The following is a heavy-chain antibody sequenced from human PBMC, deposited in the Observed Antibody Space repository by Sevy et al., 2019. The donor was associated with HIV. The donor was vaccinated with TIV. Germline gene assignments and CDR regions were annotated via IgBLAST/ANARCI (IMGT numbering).Heavy chain of an antibody. CDR3: ARDGGYDSRGYDLSNY. CDR1: GFTFSTYA. J-gene: IGHJ4*02. CDR2: ISYDGSNT. Sequence: GGSLILSCAASGFTFSTYAMHWDRQAPGKGLEWVAVISYDGSNTYYADSVKGRFTISRDSSKNTLYLQMNSLRAEDTVVYFCARDGGYDSRGYDLSNYWGQGTLVTVSS. D-gene: IGHD3-22*01. V-gene: IGHV3-30*04.